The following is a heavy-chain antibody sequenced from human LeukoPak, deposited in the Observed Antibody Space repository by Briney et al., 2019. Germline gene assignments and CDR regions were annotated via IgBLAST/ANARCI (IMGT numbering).Heavy chain of an antibody. V-gene: IGHV1-3*01. D-gene: IGHD1-1*01. J-gene: IGHJ4*02. CDR1: GYTFITYA. CDR3: ARSVRVVLDWNVGYYFDY. CDR2: INAGNGNT. Sequence: GASVKVSCKASGYTFITYAIQWVRQAPGQRPEWVGWINAGNGNTKLSQKFQGRVTLTRDTSASTAYMELSSLRSEDTAVYYCARSVRVVLDWNVGYYFDYWGQGSLVTVSS.